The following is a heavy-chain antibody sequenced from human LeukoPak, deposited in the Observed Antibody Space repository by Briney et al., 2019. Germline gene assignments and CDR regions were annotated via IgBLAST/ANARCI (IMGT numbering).Heavy chain of an antibody. J-gene: IGHJ6*02. CDR3: ARFYGSGSYYYYYGMDV. V-gene: IGHV4-59*01. D-gene: IGHD3-10*01. CDR1: GGSISSYY. CDR2: IYYSGST. Sequence: PSETLSLTRTVSGGSISSYYWSWIRQPPGKGLEWIGYIYYSGSTNYNPSLKSRVTISVDTSKNQFSLKLSSVTAADTAVYYCARFYGSGSYYYYYGMDVWGQGTTVTVSS.